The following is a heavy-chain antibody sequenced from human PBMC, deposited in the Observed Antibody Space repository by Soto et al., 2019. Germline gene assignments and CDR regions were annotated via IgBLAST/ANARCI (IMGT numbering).Heavy chain of an antibody. CDR1: GGYISSFC. D-gene: IGHD3-16*02. Sequence: PSETLSLTCTVAGGYISSFCESWIRQQHGKGLEWIGYIYYSGSTNYNPSLKSRVTISVDTSKNQFSLKLSPVTAADTAVYYCERVKRVLDYYYYMDVWGKGTTVTVSS. J-gene: IGHJ6*03. CDR2: IYYSGST. CDR3: ERVKRVLDYYYYMDV. V-gene: IGHV4-59*12.